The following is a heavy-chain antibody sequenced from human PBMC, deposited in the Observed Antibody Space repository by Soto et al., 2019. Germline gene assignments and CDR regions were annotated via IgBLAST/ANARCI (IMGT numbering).Heavy chain of an antibody. J-gene: IGHJ4*02. CDR3: ARDVQYYDFWSAPDY. Sequence: SVKVSCKASGGTFSSYAISWVRQAPGQGLEWMGGIIPIFGTANYAQKFQGRVTITADESTSTAYMELSSLRSEDTAVYYCARDVQYYDFWSAPDYWGQGTPVTGSS. CDR2: IIPIFGTA. D-gene: IGHD3-3*01. V-gene: IGHV1-69*13. CDR1: GGTFSSYA.